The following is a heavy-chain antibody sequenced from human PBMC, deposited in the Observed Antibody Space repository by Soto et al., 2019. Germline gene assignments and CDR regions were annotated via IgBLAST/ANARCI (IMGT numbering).Heavy chain of an antibody. CDR2: ISDYNGNT. Sequence: QVQLVQSGAEVKKPGASVKVSCKASGYTFTSYGISWVRQAPGQGLECMGWISDYNGNTNYAQKVQGRVTRTTDTSTSTVYMELRSLRADDTYVYDCARGTTVETGSYWGQGTLVTVSS. D-gene: IGHD4-17*01. J-gene: IGHJ4*02. V-gene: IGHV1-18*01. CDR1: GYTFTSYG. CDR3: ARGTTVETGSY.